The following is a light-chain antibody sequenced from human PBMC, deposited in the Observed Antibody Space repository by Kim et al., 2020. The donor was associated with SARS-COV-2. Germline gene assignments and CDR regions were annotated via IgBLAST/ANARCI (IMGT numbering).Light chain of an antibody. CDR1: QSVSSN. V-gene: IGKV3-15*01. Sequence: EIVMTQSPATLSVSPGERATLSCRASQSVSSNLAWYQQKPGQAPRLLIYGASTRATGIPGRFSGSGSGTEFTLTISSLQSEDFAVYYCQHYSHSPLTFGGGTKVDIK. CDR3: QHYSHSPLT. J-gene: IGKJ4*01. CDR2: GAS.